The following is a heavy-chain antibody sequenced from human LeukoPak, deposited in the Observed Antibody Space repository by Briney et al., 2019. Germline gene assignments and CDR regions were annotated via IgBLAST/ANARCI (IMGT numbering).Heavy chain of an antibody. D-gene: IGHD3-10*01. CDR3: ARDTDTGNYYGSGSYYSPPGY. CDR2: ISAYNGNT. CDR1: GGTSSNYA. Sequence: ASVKVSCKASGGTSSNYAISWVRQAHGQGLEWMGWISAYNGNTNYAQKFQGRVTMTTDTFTSTAYMELRSLRSDDTAMYHCARDTDTGNYYGSGSYYSPPGYWGQGTLVTVSS. J-gene: IGHJ4*02. V-gene: IGHV1-18*01.